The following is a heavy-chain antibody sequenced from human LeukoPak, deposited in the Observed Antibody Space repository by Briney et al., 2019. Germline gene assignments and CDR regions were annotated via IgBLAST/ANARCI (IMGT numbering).Heavy chain of an antibody. CDR2: ISGSGTI. J-gene: IGHJ6*03. CDR1: GGSINSY. CDR3: ARVRGSSGSYEYYHYMDV. D-gene: IGHD1-26*01. Sequence: SETLSLTCTVSGGSINSYWSWIRQPAGKGLEWIGRISGSGTITYNPALQRRLSISIDTYKNQFSLKLMSVTAADTAVYYCARVRGSSGSYEYYHYMDVWGKGTTVTISS. V-gene: IGHV4-4*07.